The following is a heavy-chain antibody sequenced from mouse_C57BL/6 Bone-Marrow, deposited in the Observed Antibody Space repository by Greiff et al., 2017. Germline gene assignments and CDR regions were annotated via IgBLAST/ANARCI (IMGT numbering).Heavy chain of an antibody. V-gene: IGHV10-1*01. D-gene: IGHD2-5*01. CDR1: GFSFNTYA. CDR3: VRHAYYSNRYFDV. Sequence: EVKLVESGGGLVQPKGSLKLSCAASGFSFNTYAMNWVRQAPGKGLEWVARIRSKSNNYATYYADSVKDRFTISRDDSESMLYLQMNNLKTEDTAMYYCVRHAYYSNRYFDVWGTGTTVTVSS. J-gene: IGHJ1*03. CDR2: IRSKSNNYAT.